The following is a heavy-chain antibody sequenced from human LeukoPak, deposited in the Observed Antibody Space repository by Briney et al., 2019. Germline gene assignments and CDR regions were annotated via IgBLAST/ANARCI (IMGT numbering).Heavy chain of an antibody. CDR2: INPSGGST. CDR3: ATEILTGYYRGAFDI. D-gene: IGHD3-9*01. CDR1: GYTFTSYY. J-gene: IGHJ3*02. Sequence: EASVKVSCKASGYTFTSYYMHWVRQAPGQGLEWMGIINPSGGSTSYAQKFQGRVTMTRDTSTSTVYMELSSLRSEDTAVYYCATEILTGYYRGAFDIWGQGTMVTVSS. V-gene: IGHV1-46*01.